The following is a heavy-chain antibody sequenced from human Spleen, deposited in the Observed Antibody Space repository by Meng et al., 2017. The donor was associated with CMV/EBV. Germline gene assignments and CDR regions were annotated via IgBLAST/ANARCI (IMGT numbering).Heavy chain of an antibody. D-gene: IGHD3-22*01. CDR2: IYYSGTT. V-gene: IGHV4-59*01. J-gene: IGHJ4*02. Sequence: SETLSLTCTVSGGSISSYYWSWIRQPPGKGLEWIGYIYYSGTTNYNPSLKSRVTISVDTSKNQFSLRLSSVTAADTAVYYCARGPLKHYDSIQIDSWGQGTLVTVSS. CDR1: GGSISSYY. CDR3: ARGPLKHYDSIQIDS.